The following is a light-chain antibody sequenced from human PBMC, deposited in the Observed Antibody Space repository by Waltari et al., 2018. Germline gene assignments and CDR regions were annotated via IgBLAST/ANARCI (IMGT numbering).Light chain of an antibody. V-gene: IGKV3-20*01. J-gene: IGKJ1*01. CDR1: QSISKY. Sequence: EIVLTHSPGTLSLSPGERATVSCRASQSISKYLAWYRLKPGQAPRLLIYDASKRATGIPDRFSASGSGTDFSLTISRLEPEDFAVYYCQHYVRLPVTFGQGTKVEIK. CDR2: DAS. CDR3: QHYVRLPVT.